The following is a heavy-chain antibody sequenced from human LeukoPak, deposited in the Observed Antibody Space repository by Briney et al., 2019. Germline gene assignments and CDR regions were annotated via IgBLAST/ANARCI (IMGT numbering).Heavy chain of an antibody. CDR3: ARASHYSDSSDYPDY. CDR1: GFTFDDYG. V-gene: IGHV3-20*04. CDR2: INWSGGST. Sequence: GGSLRLSCAASGFTFDDYGMSWVRQAPGKGLEWVSGINWSGGSTGYANSVKGRFTISRDNAKNSLYLQMNSLRAEDTALYYCARASHYSDSSDYPDYWGQGTLVTVSS. J-gene: IGHJ4*02. D-gene: IGHD3-22*01.